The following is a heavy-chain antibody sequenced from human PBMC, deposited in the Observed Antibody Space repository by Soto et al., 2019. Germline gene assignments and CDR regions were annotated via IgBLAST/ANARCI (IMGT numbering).Heavy chain of an antibody. CDR3: ARGLGYCSSTNCYRFYFDN. J-gene: IGHJ4*02. V-gene: IGHV3-48*03. CDR1: GFTFSSYE. Sequence: GGSLRLSCAASGFTFSSYEMNWVRQAPGKGPEWVSYISSSGSTIYYADSVKGRFTISRDNAKNSLYLQMNSLRAEDTAVYYCARGLGYCSSTNCYRFYFDNWGQGTLVTVSS. D-gene: IGHD2-2*01. CDR2: ISSSGSTI.